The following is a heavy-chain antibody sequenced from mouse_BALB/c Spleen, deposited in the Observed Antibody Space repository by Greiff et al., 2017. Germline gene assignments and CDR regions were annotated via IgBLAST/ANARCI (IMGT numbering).Heavy chain of an antibody. CDR2: ISDGGSYT. CDR3: ARGGYYGSSPYYYAMDY. V-gene: IGHV5-4*02. J-gene: IGHJ4*01. Sequence: EVKLVESGGGLVKPGGSLKLSCAASGFTFSDYYMYWVRQTPEKRLEWVATISDGGSYTYYPDSVKGRFTISRDNAKNNLYLQMSSLKSEDTAMYYCARGGYYGSSPYYYAMDYWGQGTSVTVSS. D-gene: IGHD1-1*01. CDR1: GFTFSDYY.